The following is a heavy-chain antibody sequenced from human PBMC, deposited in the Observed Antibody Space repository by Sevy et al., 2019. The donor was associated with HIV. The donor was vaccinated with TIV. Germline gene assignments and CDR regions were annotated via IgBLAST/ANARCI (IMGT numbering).Heavy chain of an antibody. CDR1: GFTFTNFW. D-gene: IGHD6-19*01. J-gene: IGHJ4*02. CDR3: ARNSGN. CDR2: VYNDGSGQ. V-gene: IGHV3-7*01. Sequence: GGSLRLSCAASGFTFTNFWMSWVRQAPGKGLEWVANVYNDGSGQKYADSVKGRFIISRDNAKNSLYLQMNSLRTEDTAVYYCARNSGNWGQGTLVTVSS.